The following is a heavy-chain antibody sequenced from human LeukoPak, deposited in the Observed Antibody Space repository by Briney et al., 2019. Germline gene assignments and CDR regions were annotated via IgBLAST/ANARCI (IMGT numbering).Heavy chain of an antibody. J-gene: IGHJ4*02. CDR1: GFTFSSCG. V-gene: IGHV3-21*01. Sequence: PGGSPRLSCAASGFTFSSCGFNWVRQAPGKGLEWVSSIGPTGTDRYYADSVRGRFTNSRDNAKNSMYLQMDSLRDEDTAVYYCATETIGRHYDYWGQGTLLTVSS. CDR2: IGPTGTDR. D-gene: IGHD1-14*01. CDR3: ATETIGRHYDY.